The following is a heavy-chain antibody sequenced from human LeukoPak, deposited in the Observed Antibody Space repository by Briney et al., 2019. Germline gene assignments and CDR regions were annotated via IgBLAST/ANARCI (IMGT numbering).Heavy chain of an antibody. V-gene: IGHV3-23*01. Sequence: SGGSLRLSCAASGFTFSSYTMNWVRQPPGKGLEWVSAISGSGGSTYYADSVKGRFTISRDNSKNTLYLQMNSLRAEDTAVYYCAKLVQDWFDPWGQGTLVTVSS. J-gene: IGHJ5*02. CDR3: AKLVQDWFDP. CDR2: ISGSGGST. CDR1: GFTFSSYT.